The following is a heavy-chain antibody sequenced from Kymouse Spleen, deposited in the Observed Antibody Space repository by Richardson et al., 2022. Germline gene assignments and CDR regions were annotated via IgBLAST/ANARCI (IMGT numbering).Heavy chain of an antibody. Sequence: QVQLQQWGAGLLKPSETLSLTCAVYGGSFSGYYWSWIRQPPGKGLEWIGEINHSGSTNYNPSLKSRVTISVDTSKNQFSLKLSSVTAADTAVYYCARGRTMVRGVINYYYGMDVWGQGTTVTVSS. V-gene: IGHV4-34*01. J-gene: IGHJ6*02. CDR3: ARGRTMVRGVINYYYGMDV. CDR2: INHSGST. D-gene: IGHD3-10*01. CDR1: GGSFSGYY.